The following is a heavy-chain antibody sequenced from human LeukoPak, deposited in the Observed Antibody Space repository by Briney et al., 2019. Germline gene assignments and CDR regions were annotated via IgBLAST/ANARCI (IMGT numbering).Heavy chain of an antibody. CDR2: MNPNSGNT. V-gene: IGHV1-8*03. Sequence: GASVKVSCKASGYTFTSYDINWVRQATGQGLEWMGWMNPNSGNTGYAQKFQGRVTITRNTSISTAYMELSSLRSEDTAVYYCARDYYYDSSGHLSYFDYWGQGTQVTVSS. CDR1: GYTFTSYD. D-gene: IGHD3-22*01. CDR3: ARDYYYDSSGHLSYFDY. J-gene: IGHJ4*02.